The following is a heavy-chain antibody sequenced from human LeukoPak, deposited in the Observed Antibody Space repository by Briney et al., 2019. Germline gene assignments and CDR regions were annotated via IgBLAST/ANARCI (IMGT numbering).Heavy chain of an antibody. D-gene: IGHD3-9*01. CDR2: ITAGGGNK. CDR1: GFTFSTYS. Sequence: PGGSLRLSCAASGFTFSTYSMSWVRQAPGKGLEWVSTITAGGGNKDYADSVKGRFTISRDNAKNSLYLQMNSLRAEDAAVYYCAREGSYYDILTGYYHHYGMDVWGQGTTVTVSS. J-gene: IGHJ6*02. V-gene: IGHV3-23*01. CDR3: AREGSYYDILTGYYHHYGMDV.